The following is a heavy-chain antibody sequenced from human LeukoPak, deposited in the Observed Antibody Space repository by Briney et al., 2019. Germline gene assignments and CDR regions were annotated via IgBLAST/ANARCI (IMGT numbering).Heavy chain of an antibody. CDR3: ARPIVGAKGFYFQH. J-gene: IGHJ1*01. Sequence: SETLSLTCTVSGGSISSYYWSWIRQPPGKGLEWIGYIYYSGSTNYNPSLKSRVTISVDTSKNQFSLKLSSVTAADTAVYYCARPIVGAKGFYFQHWGQGTLVTVSS. CDR2: IYYSGST. V-gene: IGHV4-59*01. CDR1: GGSISSYY. D-gene: IGHD1-26*01.